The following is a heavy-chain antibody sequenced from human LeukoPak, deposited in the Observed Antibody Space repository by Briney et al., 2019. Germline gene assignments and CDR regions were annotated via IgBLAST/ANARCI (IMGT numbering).Heavy chain of an antibody. J-gene: IGHJ4*02. V-gene: IGHV1-18*01. CDR2: ISAYNGNT. D-gene: IGHD4-17*01. CDR3: ARDSGLSATTSTVTTVGFDY. Sequence: ASVKVSCKASGYTFTSYGISWVRQAPGQGLEWMGWISAYNGNTNYAQKLQGRVTMTTDTSTSTAYMELRSLRSDDTAVYYCARDSGLSATTSTVTTVGFDYWGQGTLVTVSS. CDR1: GYTFTSYG.